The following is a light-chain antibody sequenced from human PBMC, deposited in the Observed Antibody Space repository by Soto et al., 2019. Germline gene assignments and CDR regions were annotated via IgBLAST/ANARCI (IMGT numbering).Light chain of an antibody. CDR2: TAS. CDR3: QKYNSAPYT. Sequence: DIQMTQSPSSLSASVGDRVTITCRASQGITKYLAWYQQKPGKVPNLLIHTASTLQSGVPSRFSGSGYGTDFTLTISSLQPEDVATYYCQKYNSAPYTIGPWTKVDIK. CDR1: QGITKY. V-gene: IGKV1-27*01. J-gene: IGKJ3*01.